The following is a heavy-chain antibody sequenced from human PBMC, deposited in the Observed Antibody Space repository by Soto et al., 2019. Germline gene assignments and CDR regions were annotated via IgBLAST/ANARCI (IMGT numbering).Heavy chain of an antibody. Sequence: PGGSLRLSCAASGFTFSSYAMSWVRQAPGKGLEWVSAISGSGGSTYYADSVKGRFTISRDNSKNTLYLQMNSLRAEDTAVYYCAKCLPRPSIFGVVINAFDHWGQGALVTVSS. J-gene: IGHJ4*01. CDR1: GFTFSSYA. CDR3: AKCLPRPSIFGVVINAFDH. V-gene: IGHV3-23*01. D-gene: IGHD3-3*01. CDR2: ISGSGGST.